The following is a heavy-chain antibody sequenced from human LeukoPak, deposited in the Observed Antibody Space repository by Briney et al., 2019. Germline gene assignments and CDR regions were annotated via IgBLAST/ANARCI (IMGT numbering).Heavy chain of an antibody. V-gene: IGHV3-23*01. Sequence: PSETLSLTCAVYGGXFSGYYCSWIRQPPGKGLKWVSGISASGGNTWYADSVKGRFTISRDNSKNTLYLQMNSLRAEDTAVYYCAKYVSARGPPYALAVWGQGTTVTVSS. D-gene: IGHD2/OR15-2a*01. J-gene: IGHJ6*02. CDR3: AKYVSARGPPYALAV. CDR2: ISASGGNT. CDR1: GGXFSGYY.